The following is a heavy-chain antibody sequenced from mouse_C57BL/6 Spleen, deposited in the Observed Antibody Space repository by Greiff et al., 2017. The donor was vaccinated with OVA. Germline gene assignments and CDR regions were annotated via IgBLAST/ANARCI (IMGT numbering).Heavy chain of an antibody. Sequence: VQLQQSGTVLARPGASVKMSCKTSGYTFTSYWMHWVTQRPGQGLEWIGAIYPGNSDTSYNQKFKGKAKLTAVTSASTAYMELSSLTNEDSAVYYCTREKGGSSPFAYWGQGTLVTVSA. J-gene: IGHJ3*01. CDR1: GYTFTSYW. CDR2: IYPGNSDT. CDR3: TREKGGSSPFAY. V-gene: IGHV1-5*01. D-gene: IGHD1-1*01.